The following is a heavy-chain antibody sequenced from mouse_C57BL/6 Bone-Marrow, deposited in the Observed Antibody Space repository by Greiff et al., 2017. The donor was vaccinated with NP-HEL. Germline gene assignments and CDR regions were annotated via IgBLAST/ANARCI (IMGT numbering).Heavy chain of an antibody. V-gene: IGHV1-74*01. Sequence: QVQLQQPGAELVKPGASVKVSCKASGYTFTSYWMHWVKQRPGQGLEWIGRIHPSDSDTNYNQKFKGKATLTVDKSSSTAYMQRSSLTSEDSAVYYCAILHYYGSSHWYFDVWGTGTTVTVSS. CDR1: GYTFTSYW. J-gene: IGHJ1*03. CDR3: AILHYYGSSHWYFDV. CDR2: IHPSDSDT. D-gene: IGHD1-1*01.